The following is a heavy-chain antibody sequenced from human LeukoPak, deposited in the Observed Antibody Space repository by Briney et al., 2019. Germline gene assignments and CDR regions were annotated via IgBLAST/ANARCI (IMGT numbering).Heavy chain of an antibody. Sequence: PSETLSLTCTVSGGSISSYYWSWIRQPPGKGLEWIGYIYYSGSTNYNPSLKSRVTISVDTSKNQFSLKLSSVTAADTAVYYCARAYRSQYGSGSYYFDYWGQGTLGTVSS. CDR1: GGSISSYY. CDR2: IYYSGST. CDR3: ARAYRSQYGSGSYYFDY. J-gene: IGHJ4*02. V-gene: IGHV4-59*01. D-gene: IGHD3-10*01.